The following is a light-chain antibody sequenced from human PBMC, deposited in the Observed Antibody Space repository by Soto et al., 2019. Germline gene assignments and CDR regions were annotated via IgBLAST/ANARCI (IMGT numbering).Light chain of an antibody. Sequence: QSVLTQPPSASGTPGQRVTISCSGSSSNIGSNYVYWYQQLPGTAPKLLIYRNNQRPSGVPDRFSGSKSVTSASLAISGLRSEDEDDYYCAAWDDSLSGVVFGGGTKLTVL. CDR1: SSNIGSNY. J-gene: IGLJ2*01. CDR3: AAWDDSLSGVV. CDR2: RNN. V-gene: IGLV1-47*01.